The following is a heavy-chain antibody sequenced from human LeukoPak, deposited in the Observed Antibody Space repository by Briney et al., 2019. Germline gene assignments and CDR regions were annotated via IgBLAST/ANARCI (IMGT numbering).Heavy chain of an antibody. CDR1: GFTFSNYW. V-gene: IGHV3-74*01. CDR3: ALIKIADTDFDY. D-gene: IGHD2-15*01. CDR2: INSDGSST. Sequence: PGGSLRPSCAASGFTFSNYWMHWVRQAPGKGLVWVSRINSDGSSTSYADSVKGRFTISRDNAKNTLYLQMNSLRAEDTAVYYCALIKIADTDFDYWGQGTLVTVSS. J-gene: IGHJ4*02.